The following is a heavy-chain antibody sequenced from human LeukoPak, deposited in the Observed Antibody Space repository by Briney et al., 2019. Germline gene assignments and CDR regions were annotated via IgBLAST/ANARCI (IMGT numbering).Heavy chain of an antibody. CDR2: IYPGDSET. J-gene: IGHJ4*02. CDR1: GYSFTSYW. D-gene: IGHD6-19*01. Sequence: GESLKISFKGSGYSFTSYWIAWVRQMPGKGLEWMGIIYPGDSETRYSPSFQGQVTITADKSISTAYLQWSSLKASYNAMYYCARQRRSSGWPNDYWGQGTLVTVSS. CDR3: ARQRRSSGWPNDY. V-gene: IGHV5-51*01.